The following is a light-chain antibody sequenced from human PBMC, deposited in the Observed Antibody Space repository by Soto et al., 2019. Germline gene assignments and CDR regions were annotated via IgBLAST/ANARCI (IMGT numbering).Light chain of an antibody. J-gene: IGKJ1*01. V-gene: IGKV1-39*01. CDR2: AAS. CDR3: QQSYSTPRT. CDR1: QSMSRY. Sequence: DIQMTQSPSFLSASVGDRVTITCRASQSMSRYLNWYQQRPGKAPKLLIYAASYLQSGVPSRFSGSGSGTDFTLTISSLQPEDFTTYYCQQSYSTPRTFGQGTKVEIK.